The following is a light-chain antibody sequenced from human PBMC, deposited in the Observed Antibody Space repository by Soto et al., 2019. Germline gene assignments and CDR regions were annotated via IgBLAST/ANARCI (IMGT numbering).Light chain of an antibody. J-gene: IGKJ1*01. Sequence: DIQMTQSPSTLSAPVGDSVTITCRASQSINTWVAWYQQKPGQAPKLLIYEASSLERGVPSRFSGSGSGTEFTLTISSLQPEDFTTYYCQQYSSRPTWTFGQGTKVEVK. CDR2: EAS. V-gene: IGKV1-5*03. CDR1: QSINTW. CDR3: QQYSSRPTWT.